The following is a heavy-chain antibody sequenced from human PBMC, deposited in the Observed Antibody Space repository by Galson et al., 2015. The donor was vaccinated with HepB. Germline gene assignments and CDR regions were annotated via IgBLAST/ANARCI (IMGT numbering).Heavy chain of an antibody. Sequence: SLRLSCAASGFTFSSYSMNWVRQAPGKGLEWVSSISSSSSYIYYADSVKGRFTISRDNAKNSLYLQMNSLRAEDTAVYYCARAQTDIVVVPAALDYWGQGTLVTVSS. CDR3: ARAQTDIVVVPAALDY. D-gene: IGHD2-2*01. CDR1: GFTFSSYS. CDR2: ISSSSSYI. V-gene: IGHV3-21*01. J-gene: IGHJ4*02.